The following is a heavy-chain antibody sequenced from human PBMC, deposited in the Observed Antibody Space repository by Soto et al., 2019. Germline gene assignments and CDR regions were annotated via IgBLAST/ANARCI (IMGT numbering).Heavy chain of an antibody. CDR1: AFDFGGSW. J-gene: IGHJ4*02. D-gene: IGHD3-10*01. Sequence: EVQLVESGGGLVQPGESLRLSCAPSAFDFGGSWMSWVRQAPGKGLEWVANIMPDGNKKYYVDSVKGRFTISRDNTKNSLVLQMNSLGAEDTAVYYCARGGSWRDFHSWGKGPLVTV. CDR3: ARGGSWRDFHS. V-gene: IGHV3-7*01. CDR2: IMPDGNKK.